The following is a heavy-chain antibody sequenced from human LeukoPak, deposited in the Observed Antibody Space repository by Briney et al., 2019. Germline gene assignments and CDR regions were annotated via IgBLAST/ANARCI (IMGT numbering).Heavy chain of an antibody. J-gene: IGHJ4*02. CDR2: VYYSGST. CDR1: GDFITAYY. CDR3: ARITGDCSSTSCFLYYFDY. Sequence: SETLSLTCTVSGDFITAYYWSWIRQPPGKGLEWIGYVYYSGSTEYNPSLRSRVTISLEMSKHQFSLILTSVTAADTAVYYCARITGDCSSTSCFLYYFDYWGQGTLVTVSS. V-gene: IGHV4-59*01. D-gene: IGHD2-2*01.